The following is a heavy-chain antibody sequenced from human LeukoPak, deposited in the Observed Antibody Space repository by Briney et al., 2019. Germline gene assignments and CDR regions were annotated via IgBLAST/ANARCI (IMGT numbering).Heavy chain of an antibody. CDR2: ISSSGSTV. J-gene: IGHJ4*02. Sequence: PGGSLRLSCAASGFTFSTYEMHWVRQAPEEGLEWVSDISSSGSTVYYADSVKGRFTTSRDNAKNFLYLQMHSLRAEDTAVYYCSLLAVASPQDYWGQGTLVTVSS. V-gene: IGHV3-48*03. CDR1: GFTFSTYE. D-gene: IGHD6-19*01. CDR3: SLLAVASPQDY.